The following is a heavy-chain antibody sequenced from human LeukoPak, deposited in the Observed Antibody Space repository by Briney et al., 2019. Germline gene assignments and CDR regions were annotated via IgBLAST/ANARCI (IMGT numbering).Heavy chain of an antibody. J-gene: IGHJ4*02. D-gene: IGHD2-21*01. Sequence: ASVKVSCKASGYTFTGYYMHWVRQAPGQGLEWMGWINPNSGGTNYAQKFQGRVTMTRDTSISTAYMELSRLRSDDTAVYYCARAFVPFCEPYCGLGFDYWGQGTLVTVSS. CDR1: GYTFTGYY. CDR2: INPNSGGT. CDR3: ARAFVPFCEPYCGLGFDY. V-gene: IGHV1-2*02.